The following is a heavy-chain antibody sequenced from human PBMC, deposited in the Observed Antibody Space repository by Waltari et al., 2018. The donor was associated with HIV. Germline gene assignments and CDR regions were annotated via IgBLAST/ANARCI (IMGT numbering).Heavy chain of an antibody. CDR2: ISYDGSNK. D-gene: IGHD2-2*01. Sequence: QVQLVESGGGVVQPGRSLRLACAASGFTSSNYAMHWVRQAPGKGLEWVAVISYDGSNKYYADSVKVRFTISRDNSKNTLYLQMNSLRAEDTAVYYCARDPQYCSSTSCSYYFDYWGQGTLVTVSS. V-gene: IGHV3-30-3*01. CDR3: ARDPQYCSSTSCSYYFDY. CDR1: GFTSSNYA. J-gene: IGHJ4*02.